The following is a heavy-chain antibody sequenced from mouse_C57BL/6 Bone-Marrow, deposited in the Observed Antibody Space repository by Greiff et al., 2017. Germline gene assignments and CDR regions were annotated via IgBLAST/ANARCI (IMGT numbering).Heavy chain of an antibody. CDR3: ARQDMVTTTPSAY. V-gene: IGHV3-6*01. J-gene: IGHJ3*01. Sequence: DVQLQESGPGLVKPSQSLSLTCSVTGYSITSGYYWNWIRQFPGNKLEWMGYISYDGSNNYNPSLKNRISITRDTSKNQFFLKLNSVTTEDTATDYCARQDMVTTTPSAYWGQGTLVTVSA. CDR1: GYSITSGYY. CDR2: ISYDGSN. D-gene: IGHD2-2*01.